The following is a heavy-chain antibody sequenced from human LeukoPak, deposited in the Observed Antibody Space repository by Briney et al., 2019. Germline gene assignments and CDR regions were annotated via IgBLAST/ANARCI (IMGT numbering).Heavy chain of an antibody. V-gene: IGHV1-3*01. CDR2: INAGNGNT. Sequence: ASVKVSCKASGYTFTSHSLHWVRQAPAQRLEWMGWINAGNGNTKYSQKFQGRATFTSDTSASTAYVELSSLRSEDTAVYYCAREHSTSWSDLDYWGQGTLVTVSS. CDR1: GYTFTSHS. D-gene: IGHD6-13*01. J-gene: IGHJ4*02. CDR3: AREHSTSWSDLDY.